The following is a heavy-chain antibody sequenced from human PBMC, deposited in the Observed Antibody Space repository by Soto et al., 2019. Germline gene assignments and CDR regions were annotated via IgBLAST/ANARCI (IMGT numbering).Heavy chain of an antibody. Sequence: SSETQSLTSPVSGGSISSSSYYWGWIRQPPGKGLEWIGSIYYSGSTYYNPSLKSRVTISVDTSKNQFSLKLSSVTAADTAVYYCARDIVLMVYAAPSGYYFDYWGQGTLVTVS. V-gene: IGHV4-39*02. CDR1: GGSISSSSYY. CDR3: ARDIVLMVYAAPSGYYFDY. CDR2: IYYSGST. J-gene: IGHJ4*02. D-gene: IGHD2-8*01.